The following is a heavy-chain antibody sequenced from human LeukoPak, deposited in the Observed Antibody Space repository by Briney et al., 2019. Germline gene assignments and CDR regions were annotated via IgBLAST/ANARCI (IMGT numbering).Heavy chain of an antibody. Sequence: PGGSLRLSCAASEFTFSNYAITWVRQAPGKGPEWVFTITSGGNIFYADSVKGRFAISRDNSKNTLYLQMNSLRVEDTAVYYCAKRPDYSTTWYYFDSWGQGTLVTVSS. CDR3: AKRPDYSTTWYYFDS. V-gene: IGHV3-23*01. CDR2: ITSGGNI. D-gene: IGHD6-13*01. CDR1: EFTFSNYA. J-gene: IGHJ4*02.